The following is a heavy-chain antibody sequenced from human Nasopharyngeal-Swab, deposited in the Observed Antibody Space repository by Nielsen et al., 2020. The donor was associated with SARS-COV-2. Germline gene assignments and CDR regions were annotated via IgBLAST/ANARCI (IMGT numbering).Heavy chain of an antibody. D-gene: IGHD1-26*01. J-gene: IGHJ3*02. CDR2: IRVSGDTT. CDR3: AKVKSGTSYDAFDI. V-gene: IGHV3-23*01. Sequence: GESLKISCTASGFTFSNYAMTWVRQAPGKGLEWVSSIRVSGDTTYYADSVKGRFTISSDSSKNTLYLQMNSLRAEDTALYYCAKVKSGTSYDAFDIWGQGTMVTVSS. CDR1: GFTFSNYA.